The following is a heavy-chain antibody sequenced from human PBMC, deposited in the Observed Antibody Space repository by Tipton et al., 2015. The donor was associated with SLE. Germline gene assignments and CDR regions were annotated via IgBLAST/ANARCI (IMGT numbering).Heavy chain of an antibody. CDR3: TADGRNGSSWHYFDY. D-gene: IGHD6-13*01. Sequence: RLSCAASGISLRKYGMHWVRQAPGKGLEWVAGIWYDGRNEEYADSVKGRFTISRDNSKNTLSLQMNSLRAEDTAVYYCTADGRNGSSWHYFDYWGQGTLVSVSS. CDR2: IWYDGRNE. J-gene: IGHJ4*02. CDR1: GISLRKYG. V-gene: IGHV3-33*01.